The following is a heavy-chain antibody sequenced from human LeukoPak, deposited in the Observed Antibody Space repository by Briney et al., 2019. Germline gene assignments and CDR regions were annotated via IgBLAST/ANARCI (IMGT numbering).Heavy chain of an antibody. CDR1: GGTFSSYA. D-gene: IGHD3-22*01. V-gene: IGHV1-69*04. CDR3: ARSSVAGVGYFDY. J-gene: IGHJ4*02. Sequence: ASVTVSCKASGGTFSSYAISWVRQAPGQGLEWMGRIIPILGIANYAQKFQGRVTITADKSTSTAYMELSSLRSEDTAVYYCARSSVAGVGYFDYWGQGTLVTVSS. CDR2: IIPILGIA.